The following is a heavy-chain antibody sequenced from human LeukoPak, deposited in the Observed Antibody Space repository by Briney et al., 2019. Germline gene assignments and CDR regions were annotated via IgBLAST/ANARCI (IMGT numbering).Heavy chain of an antibody. CDR2: ISGSGGST. CDR1: GFTFSSYA. Sequence: GGSLRLSCAASGFTFSSYAMSWVRQAPGKGLEWVSAISGSGGSTYYADSVKDRFTISRDNSKNTLYLQMNSLRAEDTAVYYCANSGALNPGTGKDYWGRGTLVTVSS. V-gene: IGHV3-23*01. J-gene: IGHJ4*02. CDR3: ANSGALNPGTGKDY. D-gene: IGHD3-10*01.